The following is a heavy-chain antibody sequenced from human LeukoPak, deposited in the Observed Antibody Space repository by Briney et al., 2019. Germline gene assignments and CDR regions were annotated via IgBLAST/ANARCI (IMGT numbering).Heavy chain of an antibody. CDR2: ISSSNSFI. CDR1: GFTFSRYS. Sequence: GGSLRLSCAASGFTFSRYSMNWVRQAPGNGLEWVSSISSSNSFIYYADSVKGRFTISRDNAKNSLYLQMNSLRAEDTAVYYSGRDPPLGSCSTISCPHLDYWGQGTLVTVSS. J-gene: IGHJ4*02. CDR3: GRDPPLGSCSTISCPHLDY. V-gene: IGHV3-21*01. D-gene: IGHD2-2*01.